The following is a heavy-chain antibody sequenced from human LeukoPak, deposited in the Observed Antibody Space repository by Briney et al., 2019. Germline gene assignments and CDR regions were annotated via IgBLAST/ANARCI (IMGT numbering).Heavy chain of an antibody. Sequence: PSETLSLTCTVSGGSISSSSYYWGWIRQPPGKWLEWIGSIYYSGSTYYNPSLKSRVTISVDTSKNQFSLKLSSVTAADTAVYYCARRTYIYGDYAPGSVYWGQGTLVTVSS. CDR3: ARRTYIYGDYAPGSVY. D-gene: IGHD4-17*01. CDR1: GGSISSSSYY. CDR2: IYYSGST. J-gene: IGHJ4*02. V-gene: IGHV4-39*01.